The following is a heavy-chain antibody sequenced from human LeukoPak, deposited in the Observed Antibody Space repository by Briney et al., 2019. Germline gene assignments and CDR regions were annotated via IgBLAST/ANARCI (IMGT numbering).Heavy chain of an antibody. CDR2: IYIGDSDT. CDR1: GYSFPNYW. J-gene: IGHJ6*02. V-gene: IGHV5-51*01. CDR3: ARPLDYYYGMDV. Sequence: GESLKISCKGSGYSFPNYWIGWVRQMPGKGLEWMGIIYIGDSDTRYSPSFEGQVTISADKSSKTAYLQWSSLQASDSAIYYCARPLDYYYGMDVWGQGTTVIVSS.